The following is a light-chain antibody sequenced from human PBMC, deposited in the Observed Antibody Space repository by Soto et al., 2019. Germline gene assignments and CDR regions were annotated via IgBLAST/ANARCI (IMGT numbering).Light chain of an antibody. V-gene: IGLV2-8*01. CDR2: EVT. J-gene: IGLJ3*02. CDR3: TSYASSNNWV. CDR1: SSDVGAYNY. Sequence: QSVLTQPPSASGSPGQSVTISCTGTSSDVGAYNYVSWYQQHPGKAPKLMIYEVTKRPSGVPDRFSGSKSDNTASLTVSGLQAEDEADYYCTSYASSNNWVFGGGTKVTVL.